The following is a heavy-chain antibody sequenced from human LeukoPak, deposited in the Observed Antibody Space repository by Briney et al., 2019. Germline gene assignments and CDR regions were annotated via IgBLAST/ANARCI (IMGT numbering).Heavy chain of an antibody. Sequence: PGGSLRLSCAASGFTVSSSYMNWVRQAPGKGLEWVSVIYIGGSAYYADSVRGRFTISRDNSKNTLFLHVNRLRAADTAVYYCARGGPYGGLDYWGQGTLVTVSS. CDR2: IYIGGSA. J-gene: IGHJ4*02. CDR1: GFTVSSSY. CDR3: ARGGPYGGLDY. V-gene: IGHV3-53*01. D-gene: IGHD4-23*01.